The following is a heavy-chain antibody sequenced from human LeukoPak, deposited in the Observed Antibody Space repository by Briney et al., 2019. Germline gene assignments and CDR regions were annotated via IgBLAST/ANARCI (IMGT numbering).Heavy chain of an antibody. Sequence: QPGRSLRLSCAASGFTFSSYAMHWVRQAPGKGLEWVAVISYDGSNKYYADSVKGRFTISRDNSKNTLYLQMNSLRAEDTAVYYCAKGAWDYWGQGTLVTVSS. CDR3: AKGAWDY. CDR1: GFTFSSYA. CDR2: ISYDGSNK. J-gene: IGHJ4*02. V-gene: IGHV3-30*04.